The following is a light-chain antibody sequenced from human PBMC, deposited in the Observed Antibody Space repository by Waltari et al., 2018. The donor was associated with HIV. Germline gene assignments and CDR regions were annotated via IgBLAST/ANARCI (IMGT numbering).Light chain of an antibody. CDR1: QIVLYSSNNKNY. V-gene: IGKV4-1*01. CDR2: WAS. CDR3: LQYYSSLYT. Sequence: DIVMTQSPDFLAVSLGERATIYCKSSQIVLYSSNNKNYLAWYQQKAGQSPRLLINWASTREYGVPERFSGSGSGTNFTLTISSLQAEDVALYYCLQYYSSLYTFGQGTKLEIK. J-gene: IGKJ2*01.